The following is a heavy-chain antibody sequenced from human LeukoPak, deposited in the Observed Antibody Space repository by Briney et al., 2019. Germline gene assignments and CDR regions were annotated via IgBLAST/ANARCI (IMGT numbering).Heavy chain of an antibody. CDR2: IISDGSST. D-gene: IGHD3-10*01. V-gene: IGHV3-74*01. CDR3: ARGHVPGSDRHWDY. J-gene: IGHJ4*02. Sequence: QPGGSLRLSCAASGFTFSSHRMHWVRQAPGKGLVWVSRIISDGSSTSYADSVKGRFTISRDNAKNTLYLQMNSLRDEDTAVYYCARGHVPGSDRHWDYWGQGILVTLSS. CDR1: GFTFSSHR.